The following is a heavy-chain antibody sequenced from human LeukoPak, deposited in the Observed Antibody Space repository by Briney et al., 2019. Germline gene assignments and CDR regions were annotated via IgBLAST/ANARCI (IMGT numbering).Heavy chain of an antibody. CDR1: GLTFSSFW. V-gene: IGHV3-7*05. CDR3: ARQRNQYDSGTYYDAFDI. D-gene: IGHD3-10*01. J-gene: IGHJ3*02. Sequence: GGSLRLSCAASGLTFSSFWMTWVRQAPGKGLEWVAKIREDGGEKYYVDSVKGRFTISRDNAKNSLYLQMNSLRAEDTAVYYCARQRNQYDSGTYYDAFDIWGQGTMVTVSP. CDR2: IREDGGEK.